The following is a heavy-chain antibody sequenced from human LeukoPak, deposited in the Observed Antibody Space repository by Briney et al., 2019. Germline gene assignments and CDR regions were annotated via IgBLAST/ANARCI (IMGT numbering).Heavy chain of an antibody. CDR2: IYYSGST. D-gene: IGHD6-13*01. J-gene: IGHJ4*02. CDR3: ARQVGGAAAGTCTIDY. V-gene: IGHV4-39*01. CDR1: GGSISSSSYY. Sequence: PSETLSLTCTVSGGSISSSSYYWGWIRQPPGKGLEWIGSIYYSGSTYYNPSLKSRVTISVDTSKNQFYLKLSSVTAADTAVYYCARQVGGAAAGTCTIDYWGQGTLVTVSS.